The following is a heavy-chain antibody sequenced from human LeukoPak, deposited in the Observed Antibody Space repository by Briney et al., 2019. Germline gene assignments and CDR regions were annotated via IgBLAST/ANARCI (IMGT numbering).Heavy chain of an antibody. V-gene: IGHV4-59*01. D-gene: IGHD2-21*02. J-gene: IGHJ1*01. CDR2: IYYSGST. CDR3: ARAGCGGGCYFQH. CDR1: GGSISSYY. Sequence: SETLSLTCTVSGGSISSYYWSWIRQPPGKGLEWIGYIYYSGSTNYNPSLKSRVTISVDTSKNQFSLKLSSVTAADTAVYYCARAGCGGGCYFQHWGQGTLVTVSS.